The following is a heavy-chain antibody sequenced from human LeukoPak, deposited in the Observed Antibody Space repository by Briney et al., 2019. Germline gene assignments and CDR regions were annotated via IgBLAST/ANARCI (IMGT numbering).Heavy chain of an antibody. J-gene: IGHJ4*02. D-gene: IGHD4-17*01. CDR3: ARDALHMTTVTRGEYYFFDY. CDR1: GLTFSSYG. Sequence: GGSLRLSCASSGLTFSSYGMHWVRQAPGKGLEWVAVIWYDGSKKYCADSVKGRFTISRDNSKNTLYLQMNSLRADDTSVYYCARDALHMTTVTRGEYYFFDYWGQGTLVTVSS. V-gene: IGHV3-33*08. CDR2: IWYDGSKK.